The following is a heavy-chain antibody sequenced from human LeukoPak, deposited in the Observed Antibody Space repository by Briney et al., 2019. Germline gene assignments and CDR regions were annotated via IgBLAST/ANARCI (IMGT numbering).Heavy chain of an antibody. CDR3: ARAPGIAAAGTHFDF. D-gene: IGHD6-13*01. V-gene: IGHV4-4*02. CDR1: GGSISSSNW. J-gene: IGHJ4*02. CDR2: IYHSGST. Sequence: SETLSLTCAVSGGSISSSNWWSWVRQPPGKGLEWIGDIYHSGSTNYNPSLKSRVTISVDTSKNQFSLKLSSVTAGDTAVYYCARAPGIAAAGTHFDFWGQGTLVTVSS.